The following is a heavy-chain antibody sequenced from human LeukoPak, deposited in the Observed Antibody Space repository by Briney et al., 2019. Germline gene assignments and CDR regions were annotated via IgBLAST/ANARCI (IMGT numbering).Heavy chain of an antibody. D-gene: IGHD3-10*01. V-gene: IGHV4-4*02. J-gene: IGHJ5*01. CDR3: ARVSGSGLYFKSFDP. CDR2: VYHSGST. CDR1: GDDISSSNW. Sequence: SETLSLTCSVSGDDISSSNWWTWVRQPPQKGLEWIGGVYHSGSTNYNPSLKSRIYMSVDKSQNRFSLRLSSLTAADTAVYFCARVSGSGLYFKSFDPWGQGTLVIVSS.